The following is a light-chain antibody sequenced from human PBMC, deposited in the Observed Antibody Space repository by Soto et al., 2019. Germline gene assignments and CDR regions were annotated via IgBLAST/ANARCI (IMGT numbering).Light chain of an antibody. J-gene: IGKJ1*01. Sequence: EIVLTQSPGTLSLSPGERATLSCRASQSVSSNYLAWYQQKPGQAPRPLIYGASSRATGIPDMFSGSGAGTDFTLTISRLEPEDFAVYYFHQYGSSPWTFGQGTKVEIK. V-gene: IGKV3-20*01. CDR1: QSVSSNY. CDR3: HQYGSSPWT. CDR2: GAS.